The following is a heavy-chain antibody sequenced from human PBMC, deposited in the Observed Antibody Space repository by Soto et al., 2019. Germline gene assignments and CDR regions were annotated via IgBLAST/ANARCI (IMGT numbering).Heavy chain of an antibody. J-gene: IGHJ4*02. Sequence: SETLSLTCTVSGGSISSYCLSWIRQPPGKGLEWIGYIYYIGSTNYNPSIKSRVTISVDTSKNQFSLKLSSVTAADTAVYYCARVLEEYSSLDYWGQGTLVTVSS. CDR3: ARVLEEYSSLDY. V-gene: IGHV4-59*01. D-gene: IGHD6-6*01. CDR2: IYYIGST. CDR1: GGSISSYC.